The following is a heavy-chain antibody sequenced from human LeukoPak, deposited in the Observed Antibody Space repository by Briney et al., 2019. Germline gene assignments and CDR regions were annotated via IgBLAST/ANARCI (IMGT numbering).Heavy chain of an antibody. CDR3: ARVNYGSGSYTYYFDY. D-gene: IGHD3-10*01. J-gene: IGHJ4*02. Sequence: SGGSLRLSCAASGFTFSSCWMHWVRQAPGKGLEWVSRINTDGSSTNYADSVKGRFTISRDNAKNTVYLQMNSLRAEDTAVYYCARVNYGSGSYTYYFDYWGQGTLVTVSS. CDR2: INTDGSST. V-gene: IGHV3-74*01. CDR1: GFTFSSCW.